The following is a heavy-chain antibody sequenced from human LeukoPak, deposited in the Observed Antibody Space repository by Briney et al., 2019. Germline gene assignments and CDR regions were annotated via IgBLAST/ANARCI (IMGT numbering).Heavy chain of an antibody. CDR3: ARPRGGRRFHYYDSSGPWEAGAFDI. V-gene: IGHV1-3*01. D-gene: IGHD3-22*01. Sequence: GASVKVSCKASGYTFTSYAMHWVRQAPGQSLECMGWINAGNGNTKYSQKFQGRVTITRDTSASTAYMELSSLRSEDTAVYYCARPRGGRRFHYYDSSGPWEAGAFDIWGQGTMVTVSS. J-gene: IGHJ3*02. CDR2: INAGNGNT. CDR1: GYTFTSYA.